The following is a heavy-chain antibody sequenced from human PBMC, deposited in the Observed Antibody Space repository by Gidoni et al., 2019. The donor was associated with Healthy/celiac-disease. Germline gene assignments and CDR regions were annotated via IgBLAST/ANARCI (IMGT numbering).Heavy chain of an antibody. J-gene: IGHJ6*02. Sequence: QITLKESGPTLVKPTQTLTLTCPFSGFSLSTRGVGVGWIRQPPGKALEWLAFIYWDDDKRYSPSLKSRRTITKDTSKNQVVLTMTNMDPVDTATYYWAHKRGLYGMDVWGQGTTVTVSS. CDR3: AHKRGLYGMDV. CDR1: GFSLSTRGVG. CDR2: IYWDDDK. V-gene: IGHV2-5*02.